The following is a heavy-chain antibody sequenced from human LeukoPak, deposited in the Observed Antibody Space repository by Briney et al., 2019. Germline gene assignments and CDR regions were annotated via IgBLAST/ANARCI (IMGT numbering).Heavy chain of an antibody. J-gene: IGHJ4*02. D-gene: IGHD3-3*01. CDR1: GYTFTSYG. Sequence: ASVKVSCKASGYTFTSYGISWVRQAPGQGLEWMGWISAYNGNTNYAQKLQGRVTMTTDTSTSTAYMELRSLRSDDTAVYYCASSFWSGYSFDYWGQGTLVTVSS. V-gene: IGHV1-18*01. CDR3: ASSFWSGYSFDY. CDR2: ISAYNGNT.